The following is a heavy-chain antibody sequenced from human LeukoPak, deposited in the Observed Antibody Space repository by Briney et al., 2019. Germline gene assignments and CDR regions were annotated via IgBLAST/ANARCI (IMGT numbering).Heavy chain of an antibody. V-gene: IGHV4-4*07. CDR2: IYTSGST. CDR3: AKESNSSDNWYFDL. D-gene: IGHD2/OR15-2a*01. CDR1: GGSISSYY. Sequence: SETLSLTCTVSGGSISSYYWSWIRQPAGKGLEWIGRIYTSGSTNYNPSLKSRVTISVDTSKNQFSLRLSSVTAADTAVYYCAKESNSSDNWYFDLWGRGTLVTVSS. J-gene: IGHJ2*01.